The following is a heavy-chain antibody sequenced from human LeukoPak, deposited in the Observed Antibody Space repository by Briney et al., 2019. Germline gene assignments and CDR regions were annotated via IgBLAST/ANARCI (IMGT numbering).Heavy chain of an antibody. Sequence: GGSLRLSCAASGFTFSSYAMSWVRQAPGKGLEWVSAISGSGGSTYYADSVKGRFTISRDNSKNTVYLQMNSLRAEDTAVYYCAKGVVVAPDVTPFDYWGQEPWSPSPQ. CDR1: GFTFSSYA. V-gene: IGHV3-23*01. J-gene: IGHJ4*01. CDR2: ISGSGGST. D-gene: IGHD2-2*01. CDR3: AKGVVVAPDVTPFDY.